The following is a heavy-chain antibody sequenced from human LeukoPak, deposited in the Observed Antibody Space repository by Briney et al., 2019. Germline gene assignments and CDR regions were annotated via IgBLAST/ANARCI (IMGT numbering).Heavy chain of an antibody. D-gene: IGHD3-9*01. J-gene: IGHJ5*02. CDR1: GYTLTSYG. CDR3: ARSGIGYFDWYPDWFDP. CDR2: ISAYNSNT. Sequence: ASVKVSCKASGYTLTSYGINWVRQAPGQGLEWMGWISAYNSNTHYAQKLQGRVTMTTDTSTSTAYMEVRSLRSDDTAVYYCARSGIGYFDWYPDWFDPWGQGTLVTVSS. V-gene: IGHV1-18*01.